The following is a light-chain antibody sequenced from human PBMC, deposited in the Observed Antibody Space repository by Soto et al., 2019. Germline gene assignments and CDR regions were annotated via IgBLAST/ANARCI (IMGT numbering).Light chain of an antibody. CDR1: QGISSY. J-gene: IGKJ4*01. V-gene: IGKV1-8*01. CDR2: DAS. CDR3: QQYDTYSPLT. Sequence: AIRMTQSPSSLSASTGDRVTITCRASQGISSYLAWYQQKPGKAPKLLIFDASSLERGVPSRFSGSGSRTDFTLTISSLQPDDFATYYCQQYDTYSPLTFGGGTRVEIK.